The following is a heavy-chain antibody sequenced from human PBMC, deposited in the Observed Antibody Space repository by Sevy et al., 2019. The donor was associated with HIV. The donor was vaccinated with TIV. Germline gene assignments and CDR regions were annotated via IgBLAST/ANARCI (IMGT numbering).Heavy chain of an antibody. CDR3: AISSGFVY. V-gene: IGHV3-49*03. Sequence: GGSLRLSCTASGFTFGDYALSWFRQAPGKGLEWVAFIRSKIYGGTTEYAASVEGRFTFSRDDSKSIAYLQMNSLKTEDTAVYYCAISSGFVYWGQRTLVTVSS. CDR2: IRSKIYGGTT. CDR1: GFTFGDYA. J-gene: IGHJ4*02. D-gene: IGHD6-19*01.